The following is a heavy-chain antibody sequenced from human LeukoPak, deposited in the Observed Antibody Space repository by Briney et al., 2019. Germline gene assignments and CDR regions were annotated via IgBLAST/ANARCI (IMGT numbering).Heavy chain of an antibody. CDR2: INPNSGGT. Sequence: ASVKVSCKASGYTFTGYYMHWVRQAPGQGLEWMGWINPNSGGTNYAQKFQGRVTMTRDTSISTAYMELSRLRSDDTAVYYCATRTGESSSWYVSYYFDYWGQGTLVTVSS. CDR3: ATRTGESSSWYVSYYFDY. J-gene: IGHJ4*02. CDR1: GYTFTGYY. D-gene: IGHD6-13*01. V-gene: IGHV1-2*02.